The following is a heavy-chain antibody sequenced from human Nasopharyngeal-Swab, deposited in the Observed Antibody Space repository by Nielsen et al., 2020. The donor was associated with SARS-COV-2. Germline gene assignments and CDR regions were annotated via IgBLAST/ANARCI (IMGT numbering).Heavy chain of an antibody. CDR3: ARSPSSTWPTYYYGMDV. Sequence: SETLSLTCAVYGGSFSGYYWSWIRQPPGKGLEWIGEINHSGSTNYNPSLKSRVTISVDTSKNQFTLKLSSVTAADTAVYYCARSPSSTWPTYYYGMDVWGQGTTVTVSS. V-gene: IGHV4-34*01. J-gene: IGHJ6*02. CDR2: INHSGST. CDR1: GGSFSGYY. D-gene: IGHD6-13*01.